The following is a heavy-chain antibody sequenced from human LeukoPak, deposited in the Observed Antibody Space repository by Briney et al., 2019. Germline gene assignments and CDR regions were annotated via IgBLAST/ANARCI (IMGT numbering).Heavy chain of an antibody. D-gene: IGHD5-12*01. CDR3: AKDYDSGLGFFYGMDV. CDR1: IXTFSHYG. CDR2: ISGSGGSA. Sequence: PGDSLKISFEASIXTFSHYGMSWVRQPPGKGLEWVSGISGSGGSADYADSVKGRFTISRDNSKNTLYLQMNSLRAEDTAVYFCAKDYDSGLGFFYGMDVWGQGTTVTVSS. V-gene: IGHV3-23*01. J-gene: IGHJ6*02.